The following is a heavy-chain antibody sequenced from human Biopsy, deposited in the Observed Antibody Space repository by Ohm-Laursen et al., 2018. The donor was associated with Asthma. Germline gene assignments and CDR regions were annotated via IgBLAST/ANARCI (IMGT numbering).Heavy chain of an antibody. CDR1: GGSISSGAYY. D-gene: IGHD3-16*01. CDR2: IYYIGST. J-gene: IGHJ4*02. CDR3: ARRGGVRRYFDH. Sequence: SQTLSLTCPVSGGSISSGAYYWSWVRQPPGKGLEWIGYIYYIGSTYYNPSLKSRVAISLDTSKNQFSLKLSSVTAADTAVYFCARRGGVRRYFDHWGQGTLATVSS. V-gene: IGHV4-30-4*01.